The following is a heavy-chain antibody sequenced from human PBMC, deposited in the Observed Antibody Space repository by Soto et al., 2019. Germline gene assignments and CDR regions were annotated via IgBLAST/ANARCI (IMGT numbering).Heavy chain of an antibody. CDR2: ISGSGDST. D-gene: IGHD6-13*01. V-gene: IGHV3-23*01. CDR1: GFTFSSYA. CDR3: AKDRDGAAAGPTKFYGMDV. Sequence: EVQLLESGGGLVQPGGSLRLSCAASGFTFSSYAMSWVRQAPGKGLEWGSVISGSGDSTYYADSVRGRFTISRDNSKNTLYLQMNSLRAEDMAVYYCAKDRDGAAAGPTKFYGMDVWGQGTTVTVSS. J-gene: IGHJ6*02.